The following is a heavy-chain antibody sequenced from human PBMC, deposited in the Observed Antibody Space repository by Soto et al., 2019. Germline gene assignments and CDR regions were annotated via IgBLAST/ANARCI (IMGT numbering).Heavy chain of an antibody. D-gene: IGHD3-16*01. CDR1: GFTVSSFY. CDR3: ARDRLGGAYVFGH. V-gene: IGHV3-66*01. J-gene: IGHJ4*02. CDR2: ISSGGSA. Sequence: EVQLVESGGGLVQPGGSLRLSCAASGFTVSSFYMTWVRQAPGKGLEWVSVISSGGSAYYADSVKGRFTISRDNSKNTLNPEMTSLIAEEPPFYYRARDRLGGAYVFGHGGQGALGTVAS.